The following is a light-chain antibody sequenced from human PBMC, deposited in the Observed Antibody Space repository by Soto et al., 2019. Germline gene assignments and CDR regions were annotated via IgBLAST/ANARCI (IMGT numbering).Light chain of an antibody. J-gene: IGLJ1*01. Sequence: QSVLTQPPSVSGSPGQSVTISCTGTSSDVGSYNRVSWYQQPPGTAPKLMIYDVSNRPSGVPDRFSGSKSGNTASLTISGLQAEDEADYYCSSYTSSNTYVFGPGTKLTVL. CDR2: DVS. V-gene: IGLV2-18*02. CDR3: SSYTSSNTYV. CDR1: SSDVGSYNR.